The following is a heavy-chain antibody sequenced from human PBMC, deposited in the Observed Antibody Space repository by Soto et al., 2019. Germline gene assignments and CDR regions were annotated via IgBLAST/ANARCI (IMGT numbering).Heavy chain of an antibody. CDR1: AGTFSSYA. D-gene: IGHD3-16*01. CDR3: ARDRVMITFGGGFDY. V-gene: IGHV1-69*13. Sequence: ASVKVSCKASAGTFSSYAISWVRQAPGQGLEWMGGIIPIFGTANYAQKFQGRVTITADESTSTAYMELSSLRSEDTAVYYCARDRVMITFGGGFDYWGQGTLVTVSS. CDR2: IIPIFGTA. J-gene: IGHJ4*02.